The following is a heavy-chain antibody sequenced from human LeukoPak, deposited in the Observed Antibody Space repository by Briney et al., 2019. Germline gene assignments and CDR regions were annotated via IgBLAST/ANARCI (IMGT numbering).Heavy chain of an antibody. Sequence: PSETLSLTCTVSGGSISSSSYYWGWLRQPPGKGLEWIGGIYYSGSTYYNPSLNGRVTISVDTSKNQFSLKLSSVTAADTAVYYCARVTGYSSGWYVGYWGQGTLVTVSS. V-gene: IGHV4-39*01. CDR3: ARVTGYSSGWYVGY. CDR2: IYYSGST. CDR1: GGSISSSSYY. J-gene: IGHJ4*02. D-gene: IGHD6-19*01.